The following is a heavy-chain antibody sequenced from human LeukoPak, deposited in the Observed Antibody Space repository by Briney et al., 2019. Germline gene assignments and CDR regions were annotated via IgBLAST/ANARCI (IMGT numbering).Heavy chain of an antibody. Sequence: PGGSLRLSCAASGFTFSDYYMNWIRQAPGKGLEWVSYISSSGSTINYADSVKGRFTISRDNAKNSLYLQMNSLRVEDTAVYYCASGRIYYDSSGDPHHFDYWGQGTLVTVSS. CDR3: ASGRIYYDSSGDPHHFDY. V-gene: IGHV3-11*04. CDR2: ISSSGSTI. CDR1: GFTFSDYY. D-gene: IGHD3-22*01. J-gene: IGHJ4*02.